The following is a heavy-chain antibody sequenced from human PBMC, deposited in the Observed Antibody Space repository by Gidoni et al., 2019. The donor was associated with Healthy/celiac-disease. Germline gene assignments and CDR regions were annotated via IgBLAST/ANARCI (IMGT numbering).Heavy chain of an antibody. CDR3: ARDWSRSGSYPSNGMDV. D-gene: IGHD1-26*01. CDR2: IIPIFGTA. V-gene: IGHV1-69*06. Sequence: QVQLVQSGAEVKKPGSSVKVSCKASGGTFSSYAISWVRQAPGQGLEWMGGIIPIFGTANYAQKFQGRVTITADKSTSTAYMELSSLRSEDTAVYYCARDWSRSGSYPSNGMDVWGQGTTVTVSS. CDR1: GGTFSSYA. J-gene: IGHJ6*02.